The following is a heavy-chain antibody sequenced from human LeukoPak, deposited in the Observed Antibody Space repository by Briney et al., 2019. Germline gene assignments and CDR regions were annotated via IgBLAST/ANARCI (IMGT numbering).Heavy chain of an antibody. V-gene: IGHV1-69*02. D-gene: IGHD3-22*01. CDR2: IIPILGIA. J-gene: IGHJ4*02. CDR1: GGTFSSYT. CDR3: ASAPTYYYDSSGYYYFDY. Sequence: SSVKVSCKASGGTFSSYTISWVRQAPGQGLEWMGRIIPILGIANYAQKFQGRVTITADKSTSTAYMELGSLRSEDTAVYYCASAPTYYYDSSGYYYFDYWGQGTLVTVSS.